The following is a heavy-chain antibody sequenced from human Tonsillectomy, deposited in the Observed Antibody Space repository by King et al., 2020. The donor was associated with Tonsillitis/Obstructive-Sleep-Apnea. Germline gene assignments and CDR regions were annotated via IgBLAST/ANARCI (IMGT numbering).Heavy chain of an antibody. CDR3: ARGYASSSAAFDY. CDR2: IWYDGSNK. CDR1: GFTFSSYG. V-gene: IGHV3-33*01. J-gene: IGHJ4*02. Sequence: QLVESGGGVLQPGRSLRLSCAASGFTFSSYGMHWVRQAPGKGLEWVALIWYDGSNKYYADSVKGRFTISRDNSKNTLYLQMNSLRAEDTAVYYCARGYASSSAAFDYWGQGTLVTVSS. D-gene: IGHD6-6*01.